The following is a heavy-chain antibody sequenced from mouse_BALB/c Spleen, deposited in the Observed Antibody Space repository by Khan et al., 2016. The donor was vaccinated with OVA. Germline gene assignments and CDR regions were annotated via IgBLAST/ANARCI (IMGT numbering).Heavy chain of an antibody. V-gene: IGHV2-6-1*01. D-gene: IGHD2-10*01. Sequence: QVQLQQSGPGLVAPSQSLSITCTISGFSLTNYGVHWVRQPPGKGLEWLVVIWGDGSTTYNSALKSRLTISKDNSKSQVFLKMNSLQTDDTAMYFCSALPYYHYDIIDYWGQGTLVTVSS. CDR1: GFSLTNYG. J-gene: IGHJ4*01. CDR2: IWGDGST. CDR3: SALPYYHYDIIDY.